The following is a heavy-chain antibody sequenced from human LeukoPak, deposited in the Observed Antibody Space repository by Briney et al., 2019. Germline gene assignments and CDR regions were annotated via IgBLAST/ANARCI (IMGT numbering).Heavy chain of an antibody. Sequence: GASVKVSCKASGYTFTSYGISWERQAPGQGLEWMGWISAYNGNANYAQKLQGRVTMTTDTSTSTAYMELRSLRSGDTAVYYCARDSDYYDSSGYSDYWGQGTLVTVSS. D-gene: IGHD3-22*01. CDR2: ISAYNGNA. J-gene: IGHJ4*02. CDR3: ARDSDYYDSSGYSDY. V-gene: IGHV1-18*01. CDR1: GYTFTSYG.